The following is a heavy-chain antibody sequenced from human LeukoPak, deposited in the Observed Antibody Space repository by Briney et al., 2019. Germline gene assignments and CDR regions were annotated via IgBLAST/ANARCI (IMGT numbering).Heavy chain of an antibody. Sequence: GGSLRLSCAASGLIFRDYAMTWVRQTPGKGPEWVSTIAYIGSFYADSVKGRFSISRDDSKNTLYLQMNNLRADDSAVYFCVKGLHMLDYWGQGTLVTVSS. V-gene: IGHV3-23*01. CDR1: GLIFRDYA. J-gene: IGHJ4*02. D-gene: IGHD3-16*01. CDR2: IAYIGS. CDR3: VKGLHMLDY.